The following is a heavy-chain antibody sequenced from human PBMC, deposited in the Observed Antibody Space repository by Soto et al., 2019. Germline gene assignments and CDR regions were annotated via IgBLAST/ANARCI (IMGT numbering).Heavy chain of an antibody. D-gene: IGHD3-10*01. CDR1: GFTFSNAW. J-gene: IGHJ4*02. CDR2: IKRKTDGGTT. V-gene: IGHV3-15*01. Sequence: EVQLVESGGGLVKPGGSLRLSCAASGFTFSNAWMSWVRQAPGKGLEWVGRIKRKTDGGTTDYAAPVKGRFTISRDDSKNTLYLQMNSLKTEDTAVDYCTPARSSDYWGQGTLVTVAS. CDR3: TPARSSDY.